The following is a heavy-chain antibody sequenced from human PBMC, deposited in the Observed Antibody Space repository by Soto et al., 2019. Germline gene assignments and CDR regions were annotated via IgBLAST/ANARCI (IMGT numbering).Heavy chain of an antibody. D-gene: IGHD3-22*01. Sequence: GGSLRLCCAASGFTFSSYAMHCVRQAPGKGLEWVALISYDGSDKDYADSVKGRFTISRDNSRNTLFLQMNSLRAEDTAVYYCARDYYKYYDSSGYYRSPAYWGQGTLDTVSS. CDR3: ARDYYKYYDSSGYYRSPAY. CDR1: GFTFSSYA. V-gene: IGHV3-30-3*01. J-gene: IGHJ4*02. CDR2: ISYDGSDK.